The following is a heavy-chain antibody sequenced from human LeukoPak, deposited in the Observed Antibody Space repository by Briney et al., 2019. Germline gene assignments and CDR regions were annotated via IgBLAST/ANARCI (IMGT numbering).Heavy chain of an antibody. J-gene: IGHJ4*02. CDR3: ANYRS. V-gene: IGHV3-23*01. CDR2: ISGSGSST. D-gene: IGHD1-14*01. CDR1: GFTFSSYA. Sequence: QPGGSLRLSCAGSGFTFSSYAMSWVRQAPGKGLEWVSGISGSGSSTHYADSVKGRFTISRDNSKSTLYLQMSSLRDEDTAVYYCANYRSWGQGTLVTVSS.